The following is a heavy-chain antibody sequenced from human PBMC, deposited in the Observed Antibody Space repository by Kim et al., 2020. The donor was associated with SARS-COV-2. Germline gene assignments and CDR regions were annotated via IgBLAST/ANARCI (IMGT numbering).Heavy chain of an antibody. D-gene: IGHD3-10*01. V-gene: IGHV5-10-1*01. J-gene: IGHJ6*02. Sequence: GESLKISCKGSGYSFTSYWISWVRQMPGKGLEWMGRIDPSDSYTNYSPSFQGHVTISADKSISTAYLQWSSLKASDTAMYYCARHRWAPMVRGPYYYYYGMDVWGQGTTVTVSS. CDR1: GYSFTSYW. CDR3: ARHRWAPMVRGPYYYYYGMDV. CDR2: IDPSDSYT.